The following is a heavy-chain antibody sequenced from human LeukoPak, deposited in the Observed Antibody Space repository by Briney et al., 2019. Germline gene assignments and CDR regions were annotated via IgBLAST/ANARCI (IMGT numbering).Heavy chain of an antibody. J-gene: IGHJ4*02. CDR2: IIPVVGT. CDR3: ANDDTSGYYQA. D-gene: IGHD3-22*01. V-gene: IGHV1-69*02. Sequence: SVKVSCKASGGTFTIHTITWVPQAPGQGLEWMGRIIPVVGTHYAQKFQGRVTITADKSTSTAYMALSSQRSDDTAVYYCANDDTSGYYQAWGQGTLVTVSS. CDR1: GGTFTIHT.